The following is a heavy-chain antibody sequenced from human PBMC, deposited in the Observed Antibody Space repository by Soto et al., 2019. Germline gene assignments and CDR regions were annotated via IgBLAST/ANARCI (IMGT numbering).Heavy chain of an antibody. J-gene: IGHJ3*02. Sequence: QVQLQESGPGLVKPSETLSLTCTVSGGSISSYYWSWIRQPPGKGLEWIGYIYYSGSTNYNPSLKSRVTISVDTSKNQFSLKLSSVTAADTAVYYCARHKFLWFGELPLLAFDIWGQGTMVTVSS. CDR3: ARHKFLWFGELPLLAFDI. V-gene: IGHV4-59*08. CDR1: GGSISSYY. D-gene: IGHD3-10*01. CDR2: IYYSGST.